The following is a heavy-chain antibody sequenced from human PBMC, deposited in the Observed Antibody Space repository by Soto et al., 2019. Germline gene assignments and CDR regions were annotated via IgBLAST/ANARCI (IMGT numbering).Heavy chain of an antibody. CDR2: MNPNSGNT. CDR1: GYTFTSYD. V-gene: IGHV1-8*01. Sequence: QVQLVQSGAEVKKPGASVKVSCKASGYTFTSYDINWVRQATGQGLEWMGWMNPNSGNTAYAQKFQGRVTMTRNTSISTAYMELSSLSSEDTAVYYCASEGGYSYGFGYWVQGTLVTVSS. CDR3: ASEGGYSYGFGY. J-gene: IGHJ4*02. D-gene: IGHD5-18*01.